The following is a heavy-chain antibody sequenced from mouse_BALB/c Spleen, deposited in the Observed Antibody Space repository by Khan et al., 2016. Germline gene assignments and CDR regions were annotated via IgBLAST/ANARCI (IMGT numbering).Heavy chain of an antibody. CDR3: ARLGYGNYLYHAMDY. CDR2: INPGSNYT. D-gene: IGHD2-10*02. CDR1: GYTFTRFW. V-gene: IGHV1-7*01. J-gene: IGHJ4*01. Sequence: QVQLKESGAELAKPGASVKMSCKASGYTFTRFWMHWVKQRPGQGLEWIGYINPGSNYTDYNQNFKDKATLTADKSSSTAYMLLSSLTSEDSAVYFCARLGYGNYLYHAMDYWGQGISVTVSS.